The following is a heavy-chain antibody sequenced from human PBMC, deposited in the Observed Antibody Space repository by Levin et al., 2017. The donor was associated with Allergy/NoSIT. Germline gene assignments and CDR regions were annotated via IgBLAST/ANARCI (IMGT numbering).Heavy chain of an antibody. CDR2: ISYDGSNK. J-gene: IGHJ4*02. D-gene: IGHD4-17*01. V-gene: IGHV3-30-3*01. CDR1: GFTFSSYA. CDR3: ARDRGTTVTPGGY. Sequence: HPGGSLRLSCAASGFTFSSYAMHWVRQAPGKGLEWVAVISYDGSNKYYADSVKGRFTISRDNSKNTLYLQMNSLRAEDTAVYYCARDRGTTVTPGGYWGQGTLVTVSS.